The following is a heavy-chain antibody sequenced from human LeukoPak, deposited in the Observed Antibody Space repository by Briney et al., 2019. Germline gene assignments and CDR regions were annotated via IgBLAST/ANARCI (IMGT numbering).Heavy chain of an antibody. J-gene: IGHJ4*02. CDR3: ARRKEVQTTFDY. CDR2: IKEDGGET. D-gene: IGHD4/OR15-4a*01. V-gene: IGHV3-7*01. CDR1: GFVFSNYW. Sequence: GGSLRLSCVASGFVFSNYWMGWVRQAPGKGLGWVANIKEDGGETYYVDSVKGRFTISRDNAKNSLDLQMNSLRDEDTAVYYCARRKEVQTTFDYWGQGTLVTVPS.